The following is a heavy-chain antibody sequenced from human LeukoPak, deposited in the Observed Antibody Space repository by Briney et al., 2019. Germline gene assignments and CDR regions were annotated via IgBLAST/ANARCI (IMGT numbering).Heavy chain of an antibody. D-gene: IGHD3-22*01. CDR1: GFTFSPYG. CDR2: ISGSGSGI. CDR3: VKGGYYDSSPLDY. J-gene: IGHJ4*02. Sequence: GGSLRLSCVASGFTFSPYGMSWVRQAPGKGLEWVSGISGSGSGIYYADSVKGRFTISRDNSKNTLYLQMNSLRAEDTAVYYCVKGGYYDSSPLDYWGQGTLVTVSS. V-gene: IGHV3-23*01.